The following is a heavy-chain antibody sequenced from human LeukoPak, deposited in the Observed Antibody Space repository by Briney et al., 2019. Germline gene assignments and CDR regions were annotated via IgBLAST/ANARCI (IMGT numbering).Heavy chain of an antibody. V-gene: IGHV3-48*03. J-gene: IGHJ4*02. CDR3: ARAWAVSFDN. D-gene: IGHD3-22*01. CDR1: GFNISSYE. CDR2: ISISGNTK. Sequence: GGSLRLSCAASGFNISSYEMIWVRQAPGKGLEWVSYISISGNTKKYADSVRGRSTISRDNAKNSLYLQMNSLRAADTAVYYCARAWAVSFDNWGQGTLVTVSS.